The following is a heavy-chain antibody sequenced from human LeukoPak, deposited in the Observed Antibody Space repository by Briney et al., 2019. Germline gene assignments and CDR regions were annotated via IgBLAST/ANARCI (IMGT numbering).Heavy chain of an antibody. CDR2: ISYDGSNK. J-gene: IGHJ4*02. D-gene: IGHD3/OR15-3a*01. CDR1: GFTFSSYG. Sequence: SGGSLRLSCAASGFTFSSYGMHWVRQAPGKGLEWVAVISYDGSNKYYADSVKGRFTISRDNSKNTLYLQMNSLRAEDTAVYYCARDRGDWLPQHFDYWGQRTLVTVSS. CDR3: ARDRGDWLPQHFDY. V-gene: IGHV3-30*03.